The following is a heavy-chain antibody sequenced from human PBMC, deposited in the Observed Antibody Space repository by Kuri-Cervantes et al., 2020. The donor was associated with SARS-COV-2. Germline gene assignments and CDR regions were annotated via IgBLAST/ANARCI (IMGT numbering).Heavy chain of an antibody. V-gene: IGHV4-34*01. CDR3: ASSPAQWELRALDI. J-gene: IGHJ3*02. CDR1: GGSFSGYY. Sequence: SQTLSLTCAVYGGSFSGYYWSWIRQPPGKGLEWIGEINHSGSTNYNPSLKSRVTISVDTSKNQFSLKLSSVTAADTALYYCASSPAQWELRALDIWGQGTMVTVSS. CDR2: INHSGST. D-gene: IGHD1-26*01.